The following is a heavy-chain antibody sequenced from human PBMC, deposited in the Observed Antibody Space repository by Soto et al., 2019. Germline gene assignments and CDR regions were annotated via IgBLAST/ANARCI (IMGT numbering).Heavy chain of an antibody. V-gene: IGHV4-59*01. CDR3: ARRYGSAFDI. D-gene: IGHD3-10*01. J-gene: IGHJ3*02. Sequence: SETLSLTSTVAGGSISIYYWSWIRQPPGKGLEWIGYIYYSGSTNYNPSLKSRVTISVDTSKNQFSLKLSSVTAADTAVYYCARRYGSAFDIWGQGTMVTVSS. CDR1: GGSISIYY. CDR2: IYYSGST.